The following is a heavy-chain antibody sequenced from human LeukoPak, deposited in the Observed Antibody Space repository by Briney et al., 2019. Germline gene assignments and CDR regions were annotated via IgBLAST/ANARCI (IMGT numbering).Heavy chain of an antibody. J-gene: IGHJ3*02. Sequence: SETLFLTCTVSGGSISSYYWSWIRQPAGKGLEWIGRIYTSGSTNYNPSLKSRVTMSVDTSKNQFSLKLSSVTAADTAVYYCARVPAALDAFDIWGQGTMVTVSS. CDR2: IYTSGST. CDR3: ARVPAALDAFDI. V-gene: IGHV4-4*07. D-gene: IGHD2-2*01. CDR1: GGSISSYY.